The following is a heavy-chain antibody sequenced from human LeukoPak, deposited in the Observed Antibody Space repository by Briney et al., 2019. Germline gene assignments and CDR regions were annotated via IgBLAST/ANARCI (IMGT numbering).Heavy chain of an antibody. J-gene: IGHJ1*01. CDR1: GYTFTSYA. D-gene: IGHD2-15*01. CDR3: ARDLCRSGGSCYGPRAEYFQH. V-gene: IGHV1-18*01. Sequence: ASVKVSCKASGYTFTSYAISWVRQAPGQGLEWMGWISADNGNTDYAQRFQGRVTMTRDMSTSTVYMELSSLRSEDTAVYYCARDLCRSGGSCYGPRAEYFQHWGQGTLVTVSS. CDR2: ISADNGNT.